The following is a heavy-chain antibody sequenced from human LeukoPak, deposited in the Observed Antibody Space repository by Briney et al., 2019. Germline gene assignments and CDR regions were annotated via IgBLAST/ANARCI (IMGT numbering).Heavy chain of an antibody. CDR1: GGSISSGDYY. J-gene: IGHJ5*02. CDR3: ARHYGP. D-gene: IGHD3-16*01. Sequence: PSETLSLTCAVSGGSISSGDYYWSWIRQPPGKGLEWIAYISHSGGTYYNPSLKSRATISLDTSRNQFSLKLSSVTAADTAVYYCARHYGPWGQGTLVTVSS. V-gene: IGHV4-30-4*01. CDR2: ISHSGGT.